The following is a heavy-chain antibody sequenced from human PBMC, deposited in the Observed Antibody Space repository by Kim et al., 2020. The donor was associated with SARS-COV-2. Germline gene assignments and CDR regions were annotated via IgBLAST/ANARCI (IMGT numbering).Heavy chain of an antibody. V-gene: IGHV4-39*02. D-gene: IGHD3-9*01. J-gene: IGHJ4*02. CDR3: AREKPSDYDILTGYEIGDYFDY. CDR2: IYYSGST. Sequence: SETLSLTCTVSGGSISSSSYYWGWIRQPPGKGLEWIGSIYYSGSTYYNPSLKSRVTISVDTSKNQFSLKLSSVTAADTAVYYCAREKPSDYDILTGYEIGDYFDYWGQGTLVTVSS. CDR1: GGSISSSSYY.